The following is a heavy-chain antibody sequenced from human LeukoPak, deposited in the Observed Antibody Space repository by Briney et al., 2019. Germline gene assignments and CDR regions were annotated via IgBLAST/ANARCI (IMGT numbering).Heavy chain of an antibody. V-gene: IGHV4-38-2*02. CDR1: GYAINIDYS. J-gene: IGHJ5*02. Sequence: SSETLSLTCFVSGYAINIDYSWGWIRQSPGKGLEWIGVISPKGITYYNPSLRGRVTISEDTSKNQFSLKLTSMTATDTAMYDCARVPGAYYDISIGFGSGWFAPWGQGILVTVSS. CDR3: ARVPGAYYDISIGFGSGWFAP. CDR2: ISPKGIT. D-gene: IGHD3-9*01.